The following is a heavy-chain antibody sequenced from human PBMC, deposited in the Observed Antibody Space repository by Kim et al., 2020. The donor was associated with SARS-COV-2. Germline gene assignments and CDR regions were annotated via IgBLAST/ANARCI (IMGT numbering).Heavy chain of an antibody. Sequence: GSTYSTPSLKSRVTISVGMSKNQFSQKLSSVTAADTAVYYCARAVETFDYWGQGTLVTVSS. CDR2: GST. D-gene: IGHD2-15*01. J-gene: IGHJ4*02. CDR3: ARAVETFDY. V-gene: IGHV4-31*02.